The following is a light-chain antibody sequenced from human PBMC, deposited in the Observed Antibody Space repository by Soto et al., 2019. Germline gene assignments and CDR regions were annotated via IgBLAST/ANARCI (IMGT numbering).Light chain of an antibody. Sequence: HSVLTQPASLSGSPGQSITISCTGTSSDVGSYNLVSWYQQHPGKAPKLMIYEGSKRPSGVSNRFSGSKSGNTASLTISGLQAEDEADYYCSSYTSSITYVFGTGTKVTVL. J-gene: IGLJ1*01. V-gene: IGLV2-14*02. CDR2: EGS. CDR1: SSDVGSYNL. CDR3: SSYTSSITYV.